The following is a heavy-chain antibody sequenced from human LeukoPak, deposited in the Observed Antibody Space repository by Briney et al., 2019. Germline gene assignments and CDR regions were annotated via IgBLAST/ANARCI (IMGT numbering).Heavy chain of an antibody. V-gene: IGHV3-23*01. CDR1: GFTFSSYA. D-gene: IGHD4-23*01. CDR3: AKPLEKYTYGGNFDY. CDR2: ISSSADST. J-gene: IGHJ4*02. Sequence: GGSLRLSCAASGFTFSSYAMSWVRQAPGQGLALVSVISSSADSTYYADSVKGRFTISRDNSKNTLFLQMNSLRAEDTAVYYCAKPLEKYTYGGNFDYWGQGILVTVSS.